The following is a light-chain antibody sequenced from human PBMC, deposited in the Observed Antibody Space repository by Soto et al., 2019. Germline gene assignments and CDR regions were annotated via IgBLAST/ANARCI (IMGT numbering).Light chain of an antibody. CDR3: QQGKSFPVS. CDR1: QGLSRW. CDR2: DIF. Sequence: DIQMTQSPSSVSASVGDRVTITCRASQGLSRWLAWYHLKPGKAPKLLIYDIFNLQSGVPSRFSGSGSGTDFSLTINSLQPEDFGTYYCQQGKSFPVSFGGGTKVEIK. J-gene: IGKJ4*01. V-gene: IGKV1-12*01.